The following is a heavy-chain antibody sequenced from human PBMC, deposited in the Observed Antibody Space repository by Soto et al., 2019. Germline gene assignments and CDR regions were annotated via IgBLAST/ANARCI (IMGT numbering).Heavy chain of an antibody. Sequence: QVQLAQSGAEVKKPGSSVKVSCKASGGTLSNSAFSWVRQAPGEGLEWMGGIIPVFGIVNYAKKYQDRVTITEDESTSTAYMELSSLRSDDTAVYYCGTGRIVVVGSRAYYGMDVWGQGTTVTVTS. CDR1: GGTLSNSA. D-gene: IGHD3-22*01. CDR3: GTGRIVVVGSRAYYGMDV. CDR2: IIPVFGIV. V-gene: IGHV1-69*01. J-gene: IGHJ6*02.